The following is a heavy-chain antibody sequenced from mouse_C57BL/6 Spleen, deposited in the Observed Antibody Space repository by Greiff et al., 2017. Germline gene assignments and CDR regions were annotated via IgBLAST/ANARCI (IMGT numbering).Heavy chain of an antibody. D-gene: IGHD1-1*01. J-gene: IGHJ1*03. CDR1: GYAFRSYW. CDR3: SSNPTTVVSYWYFDV. Sequence: QVQLQPSGAELVKPGASVKISCKASGYAFRSYWMTWVKQRPGKGLEWLGQIYPGDGDTNYNGKFKGKATLTADKSSSTAYMQLSSLTSEVSAVYFCSSNPTTVVSYWYFDVWGTGTTVTVSS. V-gene: IGHV1-80*01. CDR2: IYPGDGDT.